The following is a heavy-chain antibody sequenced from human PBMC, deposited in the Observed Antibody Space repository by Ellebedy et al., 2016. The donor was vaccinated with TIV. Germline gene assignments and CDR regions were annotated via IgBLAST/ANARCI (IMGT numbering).Heavy chain of an antibody. J-gene: IGHJ4*02. V-gene: IGHV3-48*02. CDR3: ASGYSGGFYGIDY. Sequence: GGSLRLSCAASGLSFSSYSMDWVRQTPGKGLEWVSYISGSSSIIYYADSVKGRFTISRDNAKNSLYLQMNSLRDEDTAVYYCASGYSGGFYGIDYWGQGTLVTVSS. D-gene: IGHD6-19*01. CDR2: ISGSSSII. CDR1: GLSFSSYS.